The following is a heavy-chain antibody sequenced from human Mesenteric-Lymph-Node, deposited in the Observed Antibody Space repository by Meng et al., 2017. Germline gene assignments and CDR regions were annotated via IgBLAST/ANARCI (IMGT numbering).Heavy chain of an antibody. CDR1: GDSVSTNSAA. V-gene: IGHV6-1*01. CDR3: ARDPAAFDF. Sequence: VQFQQSSPGLVKPPQTLSLTCAISGDSVSTNSAAWNWIRQSPSGGLEWLGRTYYKSKWYNDYAESVKSRITINPDTSKNQFSLQLNSVTPEDTAVYYCARDPAAFDFWGQGILVTVSS. D-gene: IGHD6-25*01. J-gene: IGHJ4*02. CDR2: TYYKSKWYN.